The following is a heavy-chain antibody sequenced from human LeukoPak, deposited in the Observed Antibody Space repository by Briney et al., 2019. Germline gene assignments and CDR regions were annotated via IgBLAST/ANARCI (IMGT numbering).Heavy chain of an antibody. CDR2: ISGSGGST. Sequence: GGSLRLSCAASGFTFSSYGLSWVRQAPGKGLEWVSAISGSGGSTYYADSVKGRFTISRDNSKNTLYLQMNSLRGEDTAVYYCAKDQGSGAFDYWGQGTLVTVSS. J-gene: IGHJ4*02. V-gene: IGHV3-23*01. CDR1: GFTFSSYG. D-gene: IGHD6-19*01. CDR3: AKDQGSGAFDY.